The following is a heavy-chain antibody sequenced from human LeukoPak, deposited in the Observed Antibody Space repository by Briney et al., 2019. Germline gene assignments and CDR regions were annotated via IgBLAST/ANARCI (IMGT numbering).Heavy chain of an antibody. V-gene: IGHV1-18*01. J-gene: IGHJ6*02. Sequence: ASVKVSCKASGYTFTSYGISWVRQAPGQGLEWMGWFSAYNGNTNYAQKLQGRVTMTTDTSTSTAYMELRSLRSDDTAVYYCARDTYSSGWYYYYGMDVWGQGTTVTVSS. CDR2: FSAYNGNT. D-gene: IGHD6-19*01. CDR3: ARDTYSSGWYYYYGMDV. CDR1: GYTFTSYG.